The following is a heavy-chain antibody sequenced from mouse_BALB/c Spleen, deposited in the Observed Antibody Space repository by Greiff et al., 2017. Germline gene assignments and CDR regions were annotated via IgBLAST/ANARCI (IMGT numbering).Heavy chain of an antibody. Sequence: QVQLQQPGAELVKPGASVKLSCKASGYTFTSYWMHWVKQRPGQGLEWIGEIDPSDSYTNYNQKFKGKATLTVDKSSSTAYMQLSSLTSEDYAVYDCARNTYGSSYEYFDYWGQGTTLTVSS. D-gene: IGHD1-1*01. CDR1: GYTFTSYW. CDR3: ARNTYGSSYEYFDY. J-gene: IGHJ2*01. CDR2: IDPSDSYT. V-gene: IGHV1-69*02.